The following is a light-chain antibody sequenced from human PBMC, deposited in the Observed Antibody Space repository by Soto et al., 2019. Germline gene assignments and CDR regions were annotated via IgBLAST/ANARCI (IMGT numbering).Light chain of an antibody. CDR1: QSINSD. CDR3: QQYNNWPVT. J-gene: IGKJ4*01. V-gene: IGKV3D-15*01. CDR2: GAS. Sequence: EIVMTQSPATLSVSPGETTRLSCRASQSINSDVAWYQQKVGQTPRLLIHGASTRATGIAARFSGSGSGTECNLPISGLQHEDFATYYCQQYNNWPVTLGRGTKVDIK.